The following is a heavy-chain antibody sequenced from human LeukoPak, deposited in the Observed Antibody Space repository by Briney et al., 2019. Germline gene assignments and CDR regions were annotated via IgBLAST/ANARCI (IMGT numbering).Heavy chain of an antibody. D-gene: IGHD3-22*01. J-gene: IGHJ4*02. V-gene: IGHV3-21*01. CDR3: TREGRGPYYDSSGSDY. CDR2: ISPSRYI. Sequence: GGSLRLSCAASGFTFRTYSMNWVRQAPGKGLDWVSSISPSRYIYYADSVKGRFTISRDNAKNSLYLQMQSLRAEDTAVYYCTREGRGPYYDSSGSDYWGQGTPVTVSS. CDR1: GFTFRTYS.